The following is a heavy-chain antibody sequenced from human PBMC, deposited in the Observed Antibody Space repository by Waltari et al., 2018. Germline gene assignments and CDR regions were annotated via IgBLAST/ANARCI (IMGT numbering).Heavy chain of an antibody. Sequence: EVQQLEAGGDLVQPGGSLRLSCAASGSTCSDSWMHWARQAPGTGLVWVARINGDGHGITYSDSGQGRFTILRDTSKDTVYLEMNSLRADDTAVYYCAKPFYNWDDPLVSWGQGTLVTVSS. D-gene: IGHD1-20*01. CDR3: AKPFYNWDDPLVS. J-gene: IGHJ5*02. V-gene: IGHV3-74*01. CDR1: GSTCSDSW. CDR2: INGDGHGI.